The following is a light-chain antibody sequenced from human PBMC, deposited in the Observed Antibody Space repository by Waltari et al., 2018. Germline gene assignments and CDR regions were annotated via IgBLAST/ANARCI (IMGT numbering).Light chain of an antibody. CDR2: DDY. Sequence: YQQHTGRAPNLMIYDDYQRPSAGPGLFSGSKSGNTASLTISGLRAEDEAEYYCCSFAGSNPWVFGGGPNPIVL. J-gene: IGLJ3*02. CDR3: CSFAGSNPWV. V-gene: IGLV2-11*03.